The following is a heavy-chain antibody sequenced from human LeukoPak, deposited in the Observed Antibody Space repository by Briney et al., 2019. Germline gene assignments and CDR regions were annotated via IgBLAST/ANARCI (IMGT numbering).Heavy chain of an antibody. Sequence: SETLSLTCTVSGGSISSSSYYWGWIRQPPGKGLEGIGSIYYSGSTYYNPSLKSRVTISVDTSKNQFSLKLSSVTAADTAVYYCARHLGQYARGDYYYYMDVWGKGTTVTVSS. CDR2: IYYSGST. V-gene: IGHV4-39*01. D-gene: IGHD2-8*01. CDR3: ARHLGQYARGDYYYYMDV. CDR1: GGSISSSSYY. J-gene: IGHJ6*03.